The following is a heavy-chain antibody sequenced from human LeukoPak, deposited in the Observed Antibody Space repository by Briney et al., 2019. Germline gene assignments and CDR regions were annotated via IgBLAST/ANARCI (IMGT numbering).Heavy chain of an antibody. V-gene: IGHV4-61*05. CDR1: GGSISSSSYY. J-gene: IGHJ5*02. CDR3: ARKEADWGNWFDP. Sequence: SETLSLTCTVSGGSISSSSYYWGWIRQPPGKGLEWIGYIYYSGSTNYNPSLKSRVTISVDTSKNQFSLKLSSVTAADTAVYYCARKEADWGNWFDPWGQGTLVTVSS. D-gene: IGHD7-27*01. CDR2: IYYSGST.